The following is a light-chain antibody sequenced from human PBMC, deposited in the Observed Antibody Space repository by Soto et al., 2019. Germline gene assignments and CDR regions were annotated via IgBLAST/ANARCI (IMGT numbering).Light chain of an antibody. V-gene: IGLV2-11*01. Sequence: QSALTQPRSVSGSPGQSVTISCTGTSSDVGRYNYVSWYQQHPGKAPKLIIYDVTKRPSGVPDRFSGSKSGNTASLTISGLQAEDEADYYCCSYAGSYTHVFGTGTKLPVL. J-gene: IGLJ1*01. CDR3: CSYAGSYTHV. CDR1: SSDVGRYNY. CDR2: DVT.